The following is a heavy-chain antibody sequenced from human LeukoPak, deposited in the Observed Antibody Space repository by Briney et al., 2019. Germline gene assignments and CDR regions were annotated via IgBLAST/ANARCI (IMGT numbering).Heavy chain of an antibody. V-gene: IGHV5-51*01. CDR3: ARHWDYSNYSPFDY. CDR2: IYPGDSDT. CDR1: GYNYTTYW. Sequence: GESLKISCKGSGYNYTTYWIGWVRQMPGKGLEWMGIIYPGDSDTRYSPSFQGQVTISADKSISTAYLQWSSLKASDTAMYYCARHWDYSNYSPFDYWGQGTLVTVSS. D-gene: IGHD4-11*01. J-gene: IGHJ4*02.